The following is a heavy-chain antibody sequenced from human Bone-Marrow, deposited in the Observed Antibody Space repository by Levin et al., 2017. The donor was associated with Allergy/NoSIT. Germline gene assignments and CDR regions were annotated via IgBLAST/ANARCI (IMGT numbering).Heavy chain of an antibody. CDR1: GFSFSNSG. CDR3: AKCGGQLRRLCHIFDH. CDR2: IRGGSYSK. D-gene: IGHD3-16*01. V-gene: IGHV3-23*01. J-gene: IGHJ4*02. Sequence: PGGSLRLSCVGSGFSFSNSGMGWVRQAPGKGLEWVSSIRGGSYSKVFADSVKGRFTISRDDSRNTLFLYMNSLRAEDTARYYCAKCGGQLRRLCHIFDHWGRGTLVAVSS.